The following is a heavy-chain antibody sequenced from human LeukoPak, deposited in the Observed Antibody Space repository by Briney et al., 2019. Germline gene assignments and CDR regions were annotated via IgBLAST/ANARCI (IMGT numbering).Heavy chain of an antibody. CDR2: INHSGST. J-gene: IGHJ4*02. CDR3: ARGGSHIVVVPAASSSIAAPSYFDY. V-gene: IGHV4-34*01. Sequence: KPSETLSLTCAVYGGSFSGYYWSWIRQPPEKGLEWIGEINHSGSTNYNPSLKSRVTISVDTSKNQFSLKLSSVTAADTAVYYCARGGSHIVVVPAASSSIAAPSYFDYWGQGTLVTVSS. D-gene: IGHD2-2*01. CDR1: GGSFSGYY.